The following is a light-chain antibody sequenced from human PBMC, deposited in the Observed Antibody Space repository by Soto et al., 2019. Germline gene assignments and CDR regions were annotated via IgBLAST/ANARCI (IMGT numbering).Light chain of an antibody. CDR1: QSVSSSY. Sequence: EIVLTQSPATLSLSPGERATLSCGARQSVSSSYLAWYQQKPGLAPRLLIYDASSRATGIPDRFSGSGSGTDFTLTISRLEPEDFAVYYCQQYGSSPPLTFGGGTKVEIK. CDR3: QQYGSSPPLT. CDR2: DAS. J-gene: IGKJ4*01. V-gene: IGKV3D-20*01.